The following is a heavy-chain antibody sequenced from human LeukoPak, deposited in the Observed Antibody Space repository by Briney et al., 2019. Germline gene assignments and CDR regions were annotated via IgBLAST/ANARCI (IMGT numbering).Heavy chain of an antibody. CDR3: ARDRTNDY. CDR2: IYSGGST. CDR1: GIPVRSKY. V-gene: IGHV3-66*01. Sequence: GSLRLSCSASGIPVRSKYNSWVRQAPGKGLEWVSVIYSGGSTYYADSVKGRFTISRDNSKNTLYLQMNSLRAEDTAVYYCARDRTNDYWGQGTLVTVSS. J-gene: IGHJ4*02.